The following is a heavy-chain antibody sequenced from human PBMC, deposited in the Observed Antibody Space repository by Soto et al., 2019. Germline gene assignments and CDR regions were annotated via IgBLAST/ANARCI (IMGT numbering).Heavy chain of an antibody. Sequence: SETLSLTCTVSGGSISSYYWSWIRQPPGKGLEWIGYIYYSGSTNYNPSLKSRVTISVDTSKNQFSLKLSSVTAADTAVYYCARQFGVVIQNDAFDIWGQGTMVTVSS. V-gene: IGHV4-59*08. CDR3: ARQFGVVIQNDAFDI. D-gene: IGHD3-3*01. CDR2: IYYSGST. CDR1: GGSISSYY. J-gene: IGHJ3*02.